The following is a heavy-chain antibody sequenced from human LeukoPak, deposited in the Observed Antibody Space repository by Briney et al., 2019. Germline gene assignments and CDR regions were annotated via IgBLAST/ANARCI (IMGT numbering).Heavy chain of an antibody. Sequence: SRTLSLTCAISGDSVSSNSAAWNWIRQSPSRGLEWLGRTYYRSKWYNDYAVSVKSRITINPDTSKNQFSLQLNSVTPEDTAVYYCARELWRGGNSGGYFDYWGQGTLVTVSS. J-gene: IGHJ4*02. D-gene: IGHD4-23*01. CDR3: ARELWRGGNSGGYFDY. CDR2: TYYRSKWYN. V-gene: IGHV6-1*01. CDR1: GDSVSSNSAA.